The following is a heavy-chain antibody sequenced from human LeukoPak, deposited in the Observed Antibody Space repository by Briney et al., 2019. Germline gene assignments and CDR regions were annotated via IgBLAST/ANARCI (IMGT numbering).Heavy chain of an antibody. CDR1: GYTFTSYY. CDR2: INPSGGST. J-gene: IGHJ3*01. D-gene: IGHD3-3*01. CDR3: ATEGVVKGRAWPV. V-gene: IGHV1-46*01. Sequence: ASVKVSCKASGYTFTSYYMHWVRQAPGQGLEWMGIINPSGGSTSYAQKFQGRVTMTRDTSTSTVYMELSSLRSEDTAVYYCATEGVVKGRAWPVWGQGTMVTVSS.